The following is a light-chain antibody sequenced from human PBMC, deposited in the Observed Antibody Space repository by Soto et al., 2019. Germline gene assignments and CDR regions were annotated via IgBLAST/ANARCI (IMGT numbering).Light chain of an antibody. Sequence: IWLAQSPSSLSAAVGDSVTNTFRASKTVGSSFAWYQQNPGQAPGVLIYGASTLQNGVPSRFSGSGSGTDFTLTISSLQPEDFATYYCQQFNSCPLTFGGGTKVDIK. CDR2: GAS. J-gene: IGKJ4*01. CDR1: KTVGSS. V-gene: IGKV1-9*01. CDR3: QQFNSCPLT.